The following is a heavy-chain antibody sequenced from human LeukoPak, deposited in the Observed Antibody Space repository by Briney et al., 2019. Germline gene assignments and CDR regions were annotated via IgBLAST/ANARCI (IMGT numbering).Heavy chain of an antibody. V-gene: IGHV1-2*02. CDR3: ARGRYSSGVDY. CDR1: GYTFTSYD. J-gene: IGHJ4*02. D-gene: IGHD6-19*01. Sequence: ASVKVSCKASGYTFTSYDINWVRQATGQGLEWMGWINPNSGGTNYAQKFQGRVTMTRDTSISTAYMELSRLRSDDTAAYYCARGRYSSGVDYWGQGTLVTVSS. CDR2: INPNSGGT.